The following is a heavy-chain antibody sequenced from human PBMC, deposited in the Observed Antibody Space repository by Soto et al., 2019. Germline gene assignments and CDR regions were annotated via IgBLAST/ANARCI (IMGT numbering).Heavy chain of an antibody. D-gene: IGHD2-21*02. V-gene: IGHV1-2*02. CDR1: GYTFTGYY. J-gene: IGHJ6*02. CDR3: ATQFHHCGGDCYRGPYFGMDV. CDR2: INPDTGGT. Sequence: QVQLVQSGSEVKEPGASVKVSCKASGYTFTGYYVLWVRQAPGQGPECMGWINPDTGGTNYAQKFQGRVTMTRDTSISTAYMELSKLISDDTAVYYCATQFHHCGGDCYRGPYFGMDVWGQGTTVTVSS.